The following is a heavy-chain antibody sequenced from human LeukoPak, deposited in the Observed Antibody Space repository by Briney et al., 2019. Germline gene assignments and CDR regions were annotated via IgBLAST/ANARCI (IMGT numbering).Heavy chain of an antibody. CDR1: GGSFSGYY. J-gene: IGHJ6*03. Sequence: PSETLSLTCAVYGGSFSGYYWSWIRQPPGKGLEWIGEINHSGSTNYNPSLKSRVTISVDTSKNQFSLKLSSVTAADTAVYYCARGPPRIAARPSYYYYYMDVWGKGTTVTVSS. V-gene: IGHV4-34*01. D-gene: IGHD6-6*01. CDR3: ARGPPRIAARPSYYYYYMDV. CDR2: INHSGST.